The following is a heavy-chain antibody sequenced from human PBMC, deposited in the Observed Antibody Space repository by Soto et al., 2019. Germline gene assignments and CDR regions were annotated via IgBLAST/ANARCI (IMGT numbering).Heavy chain of an antibody. V-gene: IGHV3-7*03. CDR2: INEDGSEK. J-gene: IGHJ4*02. Sequence: GGSLRLSCAASGFSFSLFWMSWVRQTPGKGLEWVANINEDGSEKFFADSVKGRFTISRDNAKNSLSLQMNSLTADDTAVYYCARAGWPQSSYYFDYWGQGTLVTVSS. D-gene: IGHD3-16*01. CDR1: GFSFSLFW. CDR3: ARAGWPQSSYYFDY.